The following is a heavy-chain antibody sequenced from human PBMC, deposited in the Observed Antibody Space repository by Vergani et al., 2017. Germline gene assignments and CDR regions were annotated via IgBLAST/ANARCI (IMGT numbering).Heavy chain of an antibody. J-gene: IGHJ4*02. CDR3: ARGSEVGFDY. CDR1: GFTSSYYG. V-gene: IGHV3-48*01. D-gene: IGHD3-16*01. Sequence: VHLVESGGGVVQPGRSLRLSCVVSGFTSSYYGMHWVRQAPGKGLEWVSYISSSSSTIYYADSVKGRFTISRDNAKNSLYLQMNSLRAEDTAVYYCARGSEVGFDYWGQGTLVTVSS. CDR2: ISSSSSTI.